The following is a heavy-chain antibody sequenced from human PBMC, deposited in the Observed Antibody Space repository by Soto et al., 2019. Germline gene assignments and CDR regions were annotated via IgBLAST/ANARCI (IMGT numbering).Heavy chain of an antibody. V-gene: IGHV4-59*01. D-gene: IGHD2-8*01. J-gene: IGHJ3*02. CDR3: ERAERVYDISGDFDI. Sequence: SETLSLTCTVSGGSISGYYWSWIRQPPGKGLEWIGYIYYSGTTNYNPSLKSRVTISADTSKNQFSLKLSSVTAADAAVYYCERAERVYDISGDFDIWGQGTLVTVSS. CDR1: GGSISGYY. CDR2: IYYSGTT.